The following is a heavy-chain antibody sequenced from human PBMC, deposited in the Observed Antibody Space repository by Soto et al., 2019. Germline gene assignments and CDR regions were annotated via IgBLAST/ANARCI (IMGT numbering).Heavy chain of an antibody. J-gene: IGHJ4*02. D-gene: IGHD2-15*01. V-gene: IGHV3-74*01. Sequence: EVQLVESGGGLVQPGGSLRLSCAASGFTFSSYWMHWVRQAPGKGLVWVSRINSDGRSTSYADSVKGRFTISRDNAKNTLYLQMNILRAEDTAVYYCVRTSLVVAAATREDYWGQGTLVTVSS. CDR1: GFTFSSYW. CDR3: VRTSLVVAAATREDY. CDR2: INSDGRST.